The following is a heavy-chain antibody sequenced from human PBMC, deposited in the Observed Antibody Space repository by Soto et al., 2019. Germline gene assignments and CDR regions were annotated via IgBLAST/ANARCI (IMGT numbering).Heavy chain of an antibody. CDR2: ISLYSDGT. Sequence: ASVKVSCKTSGYTFSNYGITWVRQAPGQPLEWLGWISLYSDGTNYAQKFQGRVTMTRDTSTSTVHMELSSLRSEDTAVYYCARDLGGAITIFGVVTNYYGMDVWGQGTTVTVSS. D-gene: IGHD3-3*01. V-gene: IGHV1-18*01. CDR3: ARDLGGAITIFGVVTNYYGMDV. CDR1: GYTFSNYG. J-gene: IGHJ6*02.